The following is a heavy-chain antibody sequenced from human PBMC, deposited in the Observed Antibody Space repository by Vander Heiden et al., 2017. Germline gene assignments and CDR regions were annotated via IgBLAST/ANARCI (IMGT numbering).Heavy chain of an antibody. J-gene: IGHJ1*01. V-gene: IGHV3-53*01. CDR1: GFTVSSNY. CDR2: IYSGGST. D-gene: IGHD2-15*01. CDR3: ARWDCSGGSCLSAFRYFQH. Sequence: EVQLVESGGGLIQPGGSLRLSCAASGFTVSSNYMSWVRQAPGKGLEWVSIIYSGGSTYNADSVKGRFTISRDNSKNTLYLQMNSLRAEDTAVYYCARWDCSGGSCLSAFRYFQHWGQGTLVTVSS.